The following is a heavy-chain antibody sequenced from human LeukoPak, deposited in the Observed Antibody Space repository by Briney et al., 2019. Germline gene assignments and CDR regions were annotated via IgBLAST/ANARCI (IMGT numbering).Heavy chain of an antibody. CDR1: GYTFTSYG. CDR3: ARSGHLKNYGSNSRFVDY. J-gene: IGHJ4*02. D-gene: IGHD4-23*01. V-gene: IGHV1-18*01. CDR2: ISAYNGNT. Sequence: PRASVKVSCKASGYTFTSYGISWVRQAPGQGLEWMGWISAYNGNTNYAQKLQGRVTMTTDTSTSTAYMELRSLRSDDTAVYYCARSGHLKNYGSNSRFVDYWGQGTLVTVSS.